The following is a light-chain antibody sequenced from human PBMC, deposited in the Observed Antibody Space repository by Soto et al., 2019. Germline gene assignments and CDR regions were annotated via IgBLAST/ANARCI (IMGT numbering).Light chain of an antibody. CDR3: QQYGNSPWT. CDR1: QSVSSN. J-gene: IGKJ1*01. V-gene: IGKV3-20*01. CDR2: GAS. Sequence: EIVMTQSPATLSVSPGERATLSCRASQSVSSNLAWYQQKPGQAPRLLIYGASTRATGIPDRFSGSGSGTDFTLTINRLEPEDFAVYYCQQYGNSPWTFGQGTKVEIK.